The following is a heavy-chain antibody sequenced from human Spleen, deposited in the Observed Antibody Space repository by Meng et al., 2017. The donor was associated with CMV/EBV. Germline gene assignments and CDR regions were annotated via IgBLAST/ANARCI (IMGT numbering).Heavy chain of an antibody. CDR1: GYTFTTNT. CDR3: ARYLLGDGSGSYYTDYYYYGMDV. J-gene: IGHJ6*02. D-gene: IGHD3-10*01. CDR2: VSAYNGNT. Sequence: ASVKVSCKASGYTFTTNTISWVRQAPGQGLEWMGWVSAYNGNTNYAQTLQGRVTMTTDTSTSTAYMELSSLRSEDTAVYYCARYLLGDGSGSYYTDYYYYGMDVWGQGTTVTVSS. V-gene: IGHV1-18*01.